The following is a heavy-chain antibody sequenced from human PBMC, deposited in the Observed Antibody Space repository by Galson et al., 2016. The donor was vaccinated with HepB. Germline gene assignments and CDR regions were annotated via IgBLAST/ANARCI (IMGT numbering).Heavy chain of an antibody. V-gene: IGHV3-43D*03. D-gene: IGHD3-16*01. CDR3: AKDMGGGDAADFNLDY. CDR1: GFTFDDYA. Sequence: SLRLSCAASGFTFDDYAMHWVRQAPGKGLEWVSLINWNGGTTYYTDSVKGRFTISRDNNKNSLYLQMNSLRAEDTALYYCAKDMGGGDAADFNLDYWGQGTLVTVSS. CDR2: INWNGGTT. J-gene: IGHJ4*02.